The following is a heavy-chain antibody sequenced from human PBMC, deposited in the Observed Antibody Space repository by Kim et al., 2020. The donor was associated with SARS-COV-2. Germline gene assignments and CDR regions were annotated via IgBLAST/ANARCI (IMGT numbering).Heavy chain of an antibody. CDR3: VSGFEYSSSFVDP. Sequence: SVKVSCKASGGTFSSYAISWVRQAPGQGLEWMGGIIPIFGTANYAQKFQGRVTITADESTSTAYMELSSLRSEDTAVYYCVSGFEYSSSFVDPWGQGTLVTVSS. CDR1: GGTFSSYA. CDR2: IIPIFGTA. D-gene: IGHD6-6*01. V-gene: IGHV1-69*13. J-gene: IGHJ5*02.